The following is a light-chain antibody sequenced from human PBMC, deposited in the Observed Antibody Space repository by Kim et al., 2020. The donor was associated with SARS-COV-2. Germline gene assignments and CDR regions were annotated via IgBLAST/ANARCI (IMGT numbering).Light chain of an antibody. J-gene: IGKJ4*01. CDR3: QQSHTAPLLT. Sequence: SVGDRVTITSRASQSINNYFNWYQQKPGKAPQLLIYAAATLQSRVPSRFSGSGSGTDFTLTISSLQPEDFATYYCQQSHTAPLLTFGGGTKVDIK. CDR2: AAA. V-gene: IGKV1-39*01. CDR1: QSINNY.